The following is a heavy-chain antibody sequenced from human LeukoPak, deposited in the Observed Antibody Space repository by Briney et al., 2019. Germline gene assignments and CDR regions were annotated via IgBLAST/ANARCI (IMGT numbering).Heavy chain of an antibody. CDR1: GFTFRNYA. Sequence: GASLRLSCAASGFTFRNYAMSWVRQAPGKGLEWVSAILGSGVTTYYADSVKGRFTVSRDNSKSTLYLQMNTLRAEDTALYYCAKWGDYDVLTGYYVPDYWGQGTLVTVSS. CDR3: AKWGDYDVLTGYYVPDY. J-gene: IGHJ4*02. V-gene: IGHV3-23*01. D-gene: IGHD3-9*01. CDR2: ILGSGVTT.